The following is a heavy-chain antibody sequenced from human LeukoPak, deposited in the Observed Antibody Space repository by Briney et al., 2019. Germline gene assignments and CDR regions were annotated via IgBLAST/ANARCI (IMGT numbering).Heavy chain of an antibody. CDR2: IITFLDRA. Sequence: SVKVSCKASGYTFTGYYMHWVRQAPGQGLERMGRIITFLDRADYAQNFQGRVTITADKSTSTVYMELRRLRSEDTAVYYCARNYGDYDAFDIWGQGTMVAVSS. CDR3: ARNYGDYDAFDI. V-gene: IGHV1-69*02. CDR1: GYTFTGYY. D-gene: IGHD4-17*01. J-gene: IGHJ3*02.